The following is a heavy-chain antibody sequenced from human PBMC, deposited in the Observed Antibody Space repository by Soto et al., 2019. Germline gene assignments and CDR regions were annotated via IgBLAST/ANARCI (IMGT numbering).Heavy chain of an antibody. J-gene: IGHJ2*01. Sequence: QVQLVQSGAEVKKPGSSVKVSCKASGGTFRSYAISWVRQAPGQGLEWMGGIIPIFGTANYAQKFQGRVTITADESTSTAYMELSSLRSEDTAVYYCAADPGIAAAGRPTDWYFDLWGRGTLVTVSS. D-gene: IGHD6-13*01. CDR2: IIPIFGTA. CDR1: GGTFRSYA. CDR3: AADPGIAAAGRPTDWYFDL. V-gene: IGHV1-69*12.